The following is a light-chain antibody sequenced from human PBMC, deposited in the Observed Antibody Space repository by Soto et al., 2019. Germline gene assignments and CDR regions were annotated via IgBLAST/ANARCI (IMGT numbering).Light chain of an antibody. V-gene: IGKV1-39*01. CDR3: QQSYSTPLT. J-gene: IGKJ4*01. Sequence: DIQVTQSPSSLSASIGDRVIITCRASQPISTSLHWFQQKPGKPPKLLIYALSNLQSGVPSRFSGSGTGTEFTLIISSLQPEDVGNYFCQQSYSTPLTFGGGTKVQI. CDR2: ALS. CDR1: QPISTS.